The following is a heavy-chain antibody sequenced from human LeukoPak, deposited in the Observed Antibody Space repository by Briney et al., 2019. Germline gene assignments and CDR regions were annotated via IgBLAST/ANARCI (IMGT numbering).Heavy chain of an antibody. Sequence: SETLSLTCAVSGGSFSDYYWYWIRQPPGKGLEWIGEINHGESTNYNPSLKSRATLSVDTSKNQFSLKLTSVTAADTAVYSCVRHHTYYGNFDYWGQGTLVTVSS. V-gene: IGHV4-34*01. D-gene: IGHD4-17*01. CDR1: GGSFSDYY. CDR3: VRHHTYYGNFDY. CDR2: INHGEST. J-gene: IGHJ4*02.